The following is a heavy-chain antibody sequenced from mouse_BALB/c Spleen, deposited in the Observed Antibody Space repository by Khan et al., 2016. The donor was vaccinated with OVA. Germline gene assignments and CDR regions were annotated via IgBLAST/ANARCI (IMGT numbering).Heavy chain of an antibody. V-gene: IGHV3-2*02. J-gene: IGHJ4*01. D-gene: IGHD1-1*01. CDR2: ISYSGST. Sequence: EVQLVESGPGLVKPSQSLSLTCTVTGYSITSNYAWNWIRQFPGNKLEWMGYISYSGSTNYNPSLKSRISITRDTSKNQFFLQLKSGTTEDTATDDCARGNYYGYAMDYWGQGTSITVSS. CDR1: GYSITSNYA. CDR3: ARGNYYGYAMDY.